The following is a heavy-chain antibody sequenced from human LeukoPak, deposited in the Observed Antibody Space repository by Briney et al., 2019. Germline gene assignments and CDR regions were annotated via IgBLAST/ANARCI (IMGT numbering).Heavy chain of an antibody. V-gene: IGHV3-48*01. CDR1: GFTFSSYS. D-gene: IGHD3-22*01. Sequence: PGGSLRLSCAASGFTFSSYSMNWVRQAPGKGLEWVSYISSSSSTIYYADSVKGRFTISRDNAKNSLYLQMNSLRAEDTAVYYCASPSYYDSSDHTPDFDYWGQGTLVTVSS. CDR3: ASPSYYDSSDHTPDFDY. J-gene: IGHJ4*02. CDR2: ISSSSSTI.